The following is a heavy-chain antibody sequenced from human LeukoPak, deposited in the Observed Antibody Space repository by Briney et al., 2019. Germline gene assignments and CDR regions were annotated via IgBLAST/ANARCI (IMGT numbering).Heavy chain of an antibody. D-gene: IGHD2-2*01. CDR3: ARDGRNCSSTSCYLWFDP. Sequence: ASVKVSCKASGYTFSRYGINWVRQAPGQGLEWMGWISGYNGNTKYAQKVRGRVTLTTDTSTTTAYMELRSLKSDDTAVYFCARDGRNCSSTSCYLWFDPWGQGTVVTVSS. J-gene: IGHJ5*02. CDR1: GYTFSRYG. CDR2: ISGYNGNT. V-gene: IGHV1-18*01.